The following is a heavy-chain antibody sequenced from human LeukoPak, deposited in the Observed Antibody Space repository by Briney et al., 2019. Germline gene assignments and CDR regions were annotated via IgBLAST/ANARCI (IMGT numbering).Heavy chain of an antibody. CDR1: GFTFSDYY. V-gene: IGHV3-11*04. CDR3: ARARYYYDSSGYYYSSEYFQH. J-gene: IGHJ1*01. CDR2: ISSSGSTI. D-gene: IGHD3-22*01. Sequence: PGGSLRLSCAASGFTFSDYYMSWIRQAPGKGLEWVSYISSSGSTIYYADPVKGRFTISRDNAKNSLYLQMNSLRAEDTAVYYCARARYYYDSSGYYYSSEYFQHWGQGTLVTVSS.